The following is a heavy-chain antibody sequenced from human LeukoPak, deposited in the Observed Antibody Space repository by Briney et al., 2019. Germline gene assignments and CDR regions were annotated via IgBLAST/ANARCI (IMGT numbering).Heavy chain of an antibody. CDR2: FYESGST. D-gene: IGHD6-13*01. CDR3: ARGAAGLFDY. V-gene: IGHV4-59*12. CDR1: AGSISGYY. J-gene: IGHJ4*02. Sequence: SETLSLTCTVSAGSISGYYWSWIRQPPGKGLEWIGYFYESGSTNYNPSLKSRVTMSVDTSKNQFSLKLSSVTAADTAVYYCARGAAGLFDYWGQGTLVTVSS.